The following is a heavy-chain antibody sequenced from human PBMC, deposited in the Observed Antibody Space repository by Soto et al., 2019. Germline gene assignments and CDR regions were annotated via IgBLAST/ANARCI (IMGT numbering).Heavy chain of an antibody. V-gene: IGHV5-10-1*01. J-gene: IGHJ4*02. CDR2: IDPSDSYT. Sequence: PGESLKISCKGSGYSFTSYWINWVRQMPGKGLEWMGRIDPSDSYTNYSPSFQGHVTISADKSISTAYLQWSSLKASDTAMYYCARPPSIAAAVDYWGQGTLVTVSS. D-gene: IGHD6-13*01. CDR3: ARPPSIAAAVDY. CDR1: GYSFTSYW.